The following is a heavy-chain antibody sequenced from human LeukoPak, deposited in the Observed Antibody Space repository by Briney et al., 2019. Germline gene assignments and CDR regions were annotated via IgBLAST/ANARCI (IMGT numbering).Heavy chain of an antibody. J-gene: IGHJ3*02. CDR1: GYSFTIYW. D-gene: IGHD1-14*01. V-gene: IGHV5-51*01. CDR2: IYPGYSNT. CDR3: ARHCGRQNHAFDI. Sequence: ESLKISCKGSGYSFTIYWIGGARQMPGKGLEWMGIIYPGYSNTRYTPSLQSHDTISSDKSISTTSLQWTSLKASDTAMSYCARHCGRQNHAFDIWGQGTMVTVSS.